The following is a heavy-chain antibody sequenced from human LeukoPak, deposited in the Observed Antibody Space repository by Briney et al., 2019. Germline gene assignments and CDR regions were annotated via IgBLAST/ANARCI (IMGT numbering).Heavy chain of an antibody. CDR1: GGSVSDYY. J-gene: IGHJ3*02. V-gene: IGHV4-59*02. CDR2: IYHTGST. Sequence: PSETLSLTCTISGGSVSDYYWSWIRQSPGKGLEWIGYIYHTGSTSYSPSLKSRVTISADTSQNQFSLKLSSVTAADTAVYYCAREEIAAAGAFDIWGQGTMVTVSS. D-gene: IGHD6-13*01. CDR3: AREEIAAAGAFDI.